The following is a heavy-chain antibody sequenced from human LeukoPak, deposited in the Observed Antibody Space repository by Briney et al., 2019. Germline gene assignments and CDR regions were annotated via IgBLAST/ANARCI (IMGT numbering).Heavy chain of an antibody. CDR3: AVLDELLVSDA. V-gene: IGHV3-23*01. CDR1: GFTFRTYA. J-gene: IGHJ5*02. D-gene: IGHD1-7*01. Sequence: GGSLRISCAASGFTFRTYALSWVRQAPGKGLEWVSTISNSGGATYYADSVKGRFTISRDNSKNRLYLQMNSLRAEDTAVYYCAVLDELLVSDAWGQGTLVTVSS. CDR2: ISNSGGAT.